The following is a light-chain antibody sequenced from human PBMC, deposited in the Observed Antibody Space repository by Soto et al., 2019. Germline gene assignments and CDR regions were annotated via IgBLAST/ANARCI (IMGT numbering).Light chain of an antibody. CDR1: QSVSSN. V-gene: IGKV3-15*01. J-gene: IGKJ1*01. CDR2: DAS. Sequence: EIVMTQSPATLSVSPGERATLSYRASQSVSSNLAWYQQKPGQAPRLLIYDASTRATGIPARFSGSGSGTEYSLTISSRQSEDFSVYYCHQYNNWPPMAFGQGTKVEIK. CDR3: HQYNNWPPMA.